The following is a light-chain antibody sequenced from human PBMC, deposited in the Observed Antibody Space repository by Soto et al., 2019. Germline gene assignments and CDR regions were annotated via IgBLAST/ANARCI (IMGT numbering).Light chain of an antibody. Sequence: QSALTQPASVSGSPGQSITISCTGSSSDVGAYKYVSWFQQHPGKAPKLIIYEVSNRPSGVPDRFSGSKSGTSASLAITGLQAHDEADYYCQSYDRSLSRPIFGGGTKLTVL. CDR3: QSYDRSLSRPI. CDR1: SSDVGAYKY. J-gene: IGLJ2*01. CDR2: EVS. V-gene: IGLV2-14*01.